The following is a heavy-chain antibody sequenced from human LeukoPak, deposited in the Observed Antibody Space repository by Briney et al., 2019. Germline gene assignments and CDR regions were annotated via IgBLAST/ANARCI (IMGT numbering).Heavy chain of an antibody. D-gene: IGHD4-17*01. V-gene: IGHV4-39*01. CDR2: IYYSGAT. Sequence: SETLSLTCTVSGDSMSSNRYYWAWIRQPPGKGLEWIATIYYSGATFYNPSLSSRVTISLDMSKNQFSLRLTSVTAADTAVYYCARRINDYGAFYDYWGQGTLVTVSS. J-gene: IGHJ4*02. CDR3: ARRINDYGAFYDY. CDR1: GDSMSSNRYY.